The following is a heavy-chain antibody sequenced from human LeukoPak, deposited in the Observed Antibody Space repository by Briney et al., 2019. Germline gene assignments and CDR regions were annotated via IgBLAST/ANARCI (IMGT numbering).Heavy chain of an antibody. V-gene: IGHV3-23*01. CDR1: GSTFRSHA. CDR2: IYENGGTT. CDR3: AREKAALVGATTQNGFDY. Sequence: GGSLRLSCVGSGSTFRSHAMSWVRQAPEKGLEFVSGIYENGGTTYYADSVRGRFTISRDNPKNTLYLQMNSLRAEDTAVYYCAREKAALVGATTQNGFDYWGQGTLVTVSS. D-gene: IGHD1-26*01. J-gene: IGHJ5*01.